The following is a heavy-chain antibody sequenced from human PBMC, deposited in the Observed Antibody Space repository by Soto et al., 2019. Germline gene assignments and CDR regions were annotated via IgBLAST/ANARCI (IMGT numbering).Heavy chain of an antibody. J-gene: IGHJ5*01. V-gene: IGHV4-39*07. D-gene: IGHD4-4*01. CDR1: DGSISRGSYY. Sequence: SGTLSLTCTVSDGSISRGSYYWGWFRLPPGKGLEWIGCIYYSGSTYYNPSLKSRVFISQDTSKNQFSLSLHSVTAADTAIYYCARGVPDSTNYLSWFASWGRGTLVTVSS. CDR3: ARGVPDSTNYLSWFAS. CDR2: IYYSGST.